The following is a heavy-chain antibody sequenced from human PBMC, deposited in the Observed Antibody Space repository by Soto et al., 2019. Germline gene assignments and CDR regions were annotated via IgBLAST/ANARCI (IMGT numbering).Heavy chain of an antibody. V-gene: IGHV5-51*01. J-gene: IGHJ4*02. CDR1: GYSFTKYW. Sequence: GESLKISCKGSGYSFTKYWIGWVRQMPGKGLEWMGIIYPDDSDTRYSPSFQGQVTISVDKSISTAYLQWSSLKASDTAMYYCARRNNYGWYYFDYWGQGTLVTVSS. CDR2: IYPDDSDT. CDR3: ARRNNYGWYYFDY. D-gene: IGHD6-19*01.